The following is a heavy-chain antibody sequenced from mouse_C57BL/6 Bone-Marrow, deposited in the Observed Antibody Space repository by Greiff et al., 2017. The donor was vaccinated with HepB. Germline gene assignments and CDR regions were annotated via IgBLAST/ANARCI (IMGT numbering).Heavy chain of an antibody. J-gene: IGHJ1*03. V-gene: IGHV1-69*01. CDR2: IDPSDSYT. D-gene: IGHD2-4*01. CDR3: ARGEDYDYDGRYFDV. Sequence: QVQLQQPGAELVMPGASVKLSCKASGYTFTSYWMHWVKQRPGQGLEWIGEIDPSDSYTNYNQKFKGKSTLTVDKSSSTAYMQLSSLTSEDSAVYYCARGEDYDYDGRYFDVWGTGTTVTVSS. CDR1: GYTFTSYW.